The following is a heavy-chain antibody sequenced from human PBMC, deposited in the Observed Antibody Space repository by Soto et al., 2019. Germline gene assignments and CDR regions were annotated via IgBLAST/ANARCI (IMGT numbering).Heavy chain of an antibody. CDR1: GFTFSSYS. J-gene: IGHJ4*02. CDR2: ISSSRSYI. Sequence: EVQLVESGGGLVKPGGSLRLSCAASGFTFSSYSMNWVRQAPGKGLEWVSSISSSRSYIYYADSVKGRFTISRDNAKNGLYLQMSSLRAEDTAVYYCARGVTRIVVVTYYFGYWGQGTLVTVSS. D-gene: IGHD3-22*01. V-gene: IGHV3-21*01. CDR3: ARGVTRIVVVTYYFGY.